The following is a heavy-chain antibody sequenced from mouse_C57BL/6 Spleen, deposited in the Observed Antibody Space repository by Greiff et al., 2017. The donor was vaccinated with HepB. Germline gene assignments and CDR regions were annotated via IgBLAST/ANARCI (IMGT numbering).Heavy chain of an antibody. CDR1: GYSFTDYN. D-gene: IGHD1-1*01. Sequence: EVKLLESGPELVKPGASVKISCKASGYSFTDYNMNWVKQSNGKSLEWIGVINPNYGTTSYNQKFKGKATLTVDQSSSTAYMQLNSLTSEDSAVYYCARSLHYGSSPFAYWGQGTLVTVSA. CDR3: ARSLHYGSSPFAY. J-gene: IGHJ3*01. V-gene: IGHV1-39*01. CDR2: INPNYGTT.